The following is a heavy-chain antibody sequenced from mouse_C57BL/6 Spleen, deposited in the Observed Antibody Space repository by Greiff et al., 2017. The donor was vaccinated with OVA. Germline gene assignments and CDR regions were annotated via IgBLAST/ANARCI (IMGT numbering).Heavy chain of an antibody. CDR1: GYPFTSYW. V-gene: IGHV1-7*01. CDR2: INPSSGYT. CDR3: ARGGLEEESWFAY. J-gene: IGHJ3*01. Sequence: SGAELAKPGASVKLSCKASGYPFTSYWMHWVKQRPGQGLEWIGYINPSSGYTKYNQKFKDKATLTADKSSSTAYMQLSSLTYEDPAVYDCARGGLEEESWFAYWGQGTLVTVSA.